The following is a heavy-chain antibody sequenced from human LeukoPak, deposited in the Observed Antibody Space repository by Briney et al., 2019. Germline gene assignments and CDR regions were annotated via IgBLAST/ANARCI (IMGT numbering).Heavy chain of an antibody. CDR2: INPNSGGT. D-gene: IGHD1-26*01. CDR3: ERDGRWELQVIGY. Sequence: ASVKVSCKASGYTFTGYYMHWVRQAPGQGLEWMGWINPNSGGTNYAQKFQGRVTMTRDTSISTAYMELSRLRSDDTAVYCCERDGRWELQVIGYWGQGTLVTVSS. CDR1: GYTFTGYY. V-gene: IGHV1-2*02. J-gene: IGHJ4*02.